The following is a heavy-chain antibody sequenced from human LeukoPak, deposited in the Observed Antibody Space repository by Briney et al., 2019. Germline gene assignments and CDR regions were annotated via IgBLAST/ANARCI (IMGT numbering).Heavy chain of an antibody. V-gene: IGHV5-51*01. CDR1: GFTFTTYW. CDR2: IYPGDSDT. CDR3: ARQGATTLFDAFDI. D-gene: IGHD1-1*01. Sequence: GESLKISCKGSGFTFTTYWIAWVRQMPGKGLECMGIIYPGDSDTRYSPSFQGQVTISADKSITTAYLQWSSLKASDTAMSYCARQGATTLFDAFDIWGQGTMVTVSS. J-gene: IGHJ3*02.